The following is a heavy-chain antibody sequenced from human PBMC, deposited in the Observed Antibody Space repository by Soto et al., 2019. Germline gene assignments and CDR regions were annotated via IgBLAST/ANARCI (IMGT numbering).Heavy chain of an antibody. CDR3: AHYSSTSSFDY. V-gene: IGHV2-5*02. CDR1: GFSLSTSGMG. D-gene: IGHD6-13*01. Sequence: SGPTLVNPTQTFTLACTFSGFSLSTSGMGVGWIRQPPGKALEWLALIYWDDDKRYSPSLKSRLTITKDTSKNQVVLTMTYMDPVDTATYYCAHYSSTSSFDYWGQGTLVTVSS. CDR2: IYWDDDK. J-gene: IGHJ4*02.